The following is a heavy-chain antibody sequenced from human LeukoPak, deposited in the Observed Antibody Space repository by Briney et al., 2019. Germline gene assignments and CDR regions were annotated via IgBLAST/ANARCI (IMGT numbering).Heavy chain of an antibody. J-gene: IGHJ4*02. D-gene: IGHD3-10*01. Sequence: NPSETLSLTCTVSGGSISSSSYYWGWIRQPPGKGLEWIGSIYYSGSTYYNPSLKSRVTISVDTSKNQFSLKLSSVTAADTAVYYCARLPGTPIEEGTDYWGQGTLVTVSS. CDR3: ARLPGTPIEEGTDY. CDR2: IYYSGST. CDR1: GGSISSSSYY. V-gene: IGHV4-39*01.